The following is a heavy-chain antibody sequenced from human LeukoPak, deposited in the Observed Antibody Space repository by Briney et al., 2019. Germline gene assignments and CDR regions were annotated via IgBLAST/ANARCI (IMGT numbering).Heavy chain of an antibody. Sequence: GGSLRLSCAASGFTVSSNYMSWVRQAPGKGLEWVSVIYSGGSTYYADSVKGRFTISRDNSKNTLYLQMNSLRAEDTAAYYCARVYCSGGSCPIDYWGQGTLVTVSS. J-gene: IGHJ4*02. CDR1: GFTVSSNY. D-gene: IGHD2-15*01. V-gene: IGHV3-53*01. CDR3: ARVYCSGGSCPIDY. CDR2: IYSGGST.